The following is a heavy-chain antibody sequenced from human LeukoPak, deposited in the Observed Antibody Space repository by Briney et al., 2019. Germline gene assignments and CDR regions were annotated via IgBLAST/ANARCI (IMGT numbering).Heavy chain of an antibody. Sequence: PGGSLRLSCAASGFTFSSYWMSWVRQAPGKGLEWVANIKQDGSEKYYVDSVKGRFTISRDNAKNSLYLQMNSLRAEDTAVYCCARDATYYYGSELFDYWGQGTLVTVSS. CDR2: IKQDGSEK. V-gene: IGHV3-7*01. D-gene: IGHD3-10*01. J-gene: IGHJ4*02. CDR1: GFTFSSYW. CDR3: ARDATYYYGSELFDY.